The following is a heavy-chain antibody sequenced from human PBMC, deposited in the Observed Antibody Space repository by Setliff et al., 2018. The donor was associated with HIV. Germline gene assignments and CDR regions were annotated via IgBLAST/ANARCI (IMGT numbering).Heavy chain of an antibody. J-gene: IGHJ6*03. CDR1: GYTFTSYY. Sequence: PGASVKVSCKASGYTFTSYYMHWVRQAPGQGLQWMGIINPSGGSTTYAQKFQGRVTMTRDTSTTTIFMELSSLRSEDTAVYYCARDGYYNFWSGYGYYYYYMDVWGKGTTVTVSS. CDR2: INPSGGST. D-gene: IGHD3-3*01. V-gene: IGHV1-46*01. CDR3: ARDGYYNFWSGYGYYYYYMDV.